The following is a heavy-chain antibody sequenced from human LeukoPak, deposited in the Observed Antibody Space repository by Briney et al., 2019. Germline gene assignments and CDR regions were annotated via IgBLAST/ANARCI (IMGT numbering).Heavy chain of an antibody. CDR3: TTATVPPS. Sequence: GGSLRLSCSASGFTFSSFAMHWVRQAPGKGLEWVGRIQRKTDGGTTEYAAPVKGRFTISRDDSKNTVYLQMNTLTTEDTAVYYCTTATVPPSWGQGTLVTVSS. J-gene: IGHJ4*02. V-gene: IGHV3-15*01. CDR1: GFTFSSFA. D-gene: IGHD4-17*01. CDR2: IQRKTDGGTT.